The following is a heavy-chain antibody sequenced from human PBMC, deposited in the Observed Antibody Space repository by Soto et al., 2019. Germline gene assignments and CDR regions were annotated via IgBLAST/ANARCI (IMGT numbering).Heavy chain of an antibody. Sequence: PGGSLRLSCAASGFTFSNYWMSWVRQAPGKGLEWVANIKQDGSAKYYVDSVKGRFTISRDNAKNSLYLEMNSLRAEDTAVYYCAKRDANYDFWSGYYPMDVWGQGTTVTVSS. D-gene: IGHD3-3*01. J-gene: IGHJ6*02. CDR2: IKQDGSAK. CDR1: GFTFSNYW. CDR3: AKRDANYDFWSGYYPMDV. V-gene: IGHV3-7*05.